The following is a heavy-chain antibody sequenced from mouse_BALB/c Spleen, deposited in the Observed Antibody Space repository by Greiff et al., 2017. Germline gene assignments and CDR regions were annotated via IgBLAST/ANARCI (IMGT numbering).Heavy chain of an antibody. CDR3: VRHGIYYGNYVAMDY. Sequence: EVQLVESGGGLVQPKGSLKLSCAASGFTFNTYAMNWVRQAPGKGLEWVARIRSKSNNYATYYADSVKDRFTISRDDSQSMLYLQMNNLKTEDTAMYYCVRHGIYYGNYVAMDYWGQGTSVTVAS. D-gene: IGHD2-1*01. J-gene: IGHJ4*01. CDR1: GFTFNTYA. V-gene: IGHV10-1*02. CDR2: IRSKSNNYAT.